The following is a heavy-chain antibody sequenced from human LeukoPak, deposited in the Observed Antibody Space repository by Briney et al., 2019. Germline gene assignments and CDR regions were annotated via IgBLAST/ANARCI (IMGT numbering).Heavy chain of an antibody. V-gene: IGHV4-4*02. CDR2: IYHSGNT. CDR1: GGSISSSNW. Sequence: PSETLSLTCAVSGGSISSSNWWSWVRQPPGKGLEWIGEIYHSGNTNYNPSLKSRVTISLDKSKNQFSLKLRSVTAADTAVYYCAREEMPGKFDYWGQGTLVTVSS. D-gene: IGHD1-26*01. CDR3: AREEMPGKFDY. J-gene: IGHJ4*02.